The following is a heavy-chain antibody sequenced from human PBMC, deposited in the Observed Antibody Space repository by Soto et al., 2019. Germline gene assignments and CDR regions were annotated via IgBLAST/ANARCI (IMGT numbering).Heavy chain of an antibody. J-gene: IGHJ4*02. V-gene: IGHV3-23*01. CDR3: AKDSNGYDFAPLFDY. CDR1: GFTFSSYA. CDR2: TSGSGGST. Sequence: EVQLLESGGGLVQPGGSLRLSCAASGFTFSSYAMSWVRQAPGKGLEWVSATSGSGGSTYYADSVKGRFTISRDNSKNTLYLQMNSLRAEDTAVYYCAKDSNGYDFAPLFDYWGQGTLVTVSS. D-gene: IGHD5-12*01.